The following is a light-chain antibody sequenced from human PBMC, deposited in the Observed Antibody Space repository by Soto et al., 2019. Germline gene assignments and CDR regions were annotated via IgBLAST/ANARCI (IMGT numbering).Light chain of an antibody. J-gene: IGKJ4*01. Sequence: EMVLTQSRGARSSSPGEEATLSCRASQSVSSSYLAWYQQKPGQAPRLLIYGASSRATGIPDRFSGSGSGTDFTLTISSLEPEDFAVYYCQHYGRSSLNFGGGTKLDIK. CDR2: GAS. CDR1: QSVSSSY. V-gene: IGKV3-20*01. CDR3: QHYGRSSLN.